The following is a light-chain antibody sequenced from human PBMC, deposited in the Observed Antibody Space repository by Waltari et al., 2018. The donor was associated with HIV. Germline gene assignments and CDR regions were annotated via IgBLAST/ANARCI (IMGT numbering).Light chain of an antibody. CDR1: RSNIGAGYF. J-gene: IGLJ2*01. CDR2: SDI. V-gene: IGLV1-40*01. Sequence: QSALTQPPSVSGAPGQRVTISCTGNRSNIGAGYFVHWYQHLPGTAPKLLVYSDITRPSGVPARFSGSKSGPSASLVITGLQAEDEADYYCQSYDSSLRASVFGGGTKLTVL. CDR3: QSYDSSLRASV.